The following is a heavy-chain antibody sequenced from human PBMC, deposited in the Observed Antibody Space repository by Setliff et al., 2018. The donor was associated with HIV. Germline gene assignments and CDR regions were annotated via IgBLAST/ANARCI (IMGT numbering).Heavy chain of an antibody. CDR3: ASTGYSSGWSFDY. J-gene: IGHJ4*02. D-gene: IGHD6-19*01. V-gene: IGHV4-39*07. CDR1: GGSISSSSYY. CDR2: IYYSGST. Sequence: PSETLSLTCTVSGGSISSSSYYWGWIRQPPGKGLEWIGSIYYSGSTYYNPSLKSRVTISVDTSKNQFSLKLSSVTAADTAVYYYASTGYSSGWSFDYWGQGTLVTVSS.